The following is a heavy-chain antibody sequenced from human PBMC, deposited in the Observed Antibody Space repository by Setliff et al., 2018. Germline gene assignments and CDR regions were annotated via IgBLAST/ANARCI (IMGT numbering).Heavy chain of an antibody. CDR1: GHSLTGYY. CDR3: ARDADYYDSSENPIVDY. Sequence: ASVKVSCKASGHSLTGYYMHWVRQAPGQGLEWMGWINPNNFNTKYAQKLQDRVTMTTDTSTSTAYMDLRSLRSDDTAVYYCARDADYYDSSENPIVDYWGQGTLVTVSS. V-gene: IGHV1-18*04. D-gene: IGHD3-22*01. J-gene: IGHJ4*02. CDR2: INPNNFNT.